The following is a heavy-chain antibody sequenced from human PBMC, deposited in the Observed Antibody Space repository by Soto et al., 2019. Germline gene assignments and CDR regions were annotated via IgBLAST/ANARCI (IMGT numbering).Heavy chain of an antibody. CDR2: IIPIFGTA. J-gene: IGHJ6*02. CDR3: ARDRGLAYYVSGSYYKPNLGMDV. CDR1: GGTFSSYA. Sequence: GASVKVSCKASGGTFSSYAISWVRQAPGQGLEWMGGIIPIFGTANYAQKFQGRVTITADASTTTAYMELSSLRSEDTAVYYCARDRGLAYYVSGSYYKPNLGMDVWGQGTTVTVSS. D-gene: IGHD3-10*01. V-gene: IGHV1-69*13.